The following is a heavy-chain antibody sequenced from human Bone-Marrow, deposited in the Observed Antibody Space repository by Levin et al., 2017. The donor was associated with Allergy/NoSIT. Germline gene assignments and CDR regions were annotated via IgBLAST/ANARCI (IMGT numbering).Heavy chain of an antibody. D-gene: IGHD6-13*01. CDR3: ARVGRQLAGYFDY. CDR2: INHSGST. Sequence: SETLSLTCAVYGGSFSGYYWSWIRQPPGKGLEWIGEINHSGSTNYNPSLKSRVTISVDTSKNQFSLKLSSVTAADTAVYYCARVGRQLAGYFDYWGQGTLVTVSS. CDR1: GGSFSGYY. J-gene: IGHJ4*02. V-gene: IGHV4-34*01.